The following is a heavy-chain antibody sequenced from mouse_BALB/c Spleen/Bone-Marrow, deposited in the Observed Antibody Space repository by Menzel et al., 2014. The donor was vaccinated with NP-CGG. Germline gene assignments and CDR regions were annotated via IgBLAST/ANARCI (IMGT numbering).Heavy chain of an antibody. J-gene: IGHJ2*01. CDR2: IYPSDSYA. V-gene: IGHV1-69*02. Sequence: QVQLQQSGAELVRPGASVKLSCKASGYTFTSYWINWVKQRPGQGLEWIGNIYPSDSYANYNQKFKDKATLTVDKSSSTAYRQLSSPTSEDSAVYYYTREGYYGSSYVDYWGQGTTLTVSS. D-gene: IGHD1-1*01. CDR3: TREGYYGSSYVDY. CDR1: GYTFTSYW.